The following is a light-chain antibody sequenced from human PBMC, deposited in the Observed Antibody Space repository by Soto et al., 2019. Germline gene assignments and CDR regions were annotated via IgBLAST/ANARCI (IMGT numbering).Light chain of an antibody. CDR1: QSLIYSDGNTY. CDR2: KVS. Sequence: DVVMTQSPLSLPVTLGQPASISCRSSQSLIYSDGNTYLNWFQQRPGQSPRRLIHKVSNRDSGVPDRFSGSGSGTDFTLEISRVEAEDVGLYYCMQSTHWPRTFGQGTKMEIK. V-gene: IGKV2-30*01. J-gene: IGKJ1*01. CDR3: MQSTHWPRT.